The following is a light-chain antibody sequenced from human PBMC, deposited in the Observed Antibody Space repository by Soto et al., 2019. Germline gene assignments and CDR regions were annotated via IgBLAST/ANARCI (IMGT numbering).Light chain of an antibody. CDR1: QSVSNNY. CDR2: GAS. Sequence: EIVLTQSPGTLSLSPGERATLSCRASQSVSNNYLAWYQQKPGQAPRLLIYGASARATGIPARFSGSGSGTEFTLTISSLESEDSAVYYCQQYSSWPPWTFGQGTKVEIK. J-gene: IGKJ1*01. CDR3: QQYSSWPPWT. V-gene: IGKV3-20*01.